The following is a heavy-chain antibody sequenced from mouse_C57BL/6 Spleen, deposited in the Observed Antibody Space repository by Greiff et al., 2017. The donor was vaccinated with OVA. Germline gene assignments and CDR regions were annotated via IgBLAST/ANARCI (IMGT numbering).Heavy chain of an antibody. J-gene: IGHJ2*01. CDR2: IDPENGDT. Sequence: VQLQQSGAELVRPGASVKLSCTASGFIIKDDYMHWVKQRPEQGLEWIGWIDPENGDTEYASKFQGKATITADTSSNTAYLQLSSLTSEDTAVYYCTLAYYYGSREGYWGQGTTLTVSS. CDR3: TLAYYYGSREGY. V-gene: IGHV14-4*01. D-gene: IGHD1-1*01. CDR1: GFIIKDDY.